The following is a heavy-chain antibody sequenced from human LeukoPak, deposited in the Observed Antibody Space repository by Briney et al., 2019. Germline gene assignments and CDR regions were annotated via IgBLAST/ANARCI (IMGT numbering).Heavy chain of an antibody. D-gene: IGHD3-22*01. V-gene: IGHV4-34*01. CDR2: INHSGST. J-gene: IGHJ3*02. CDR3: VYYDSSSGAFDI. CDR1: GGSLSGYY. Sequence: SETLSLTCAVYGGSLSGYYWSWIRQPPGKGLEWIGEINHSGSTNYNPSLKSRATISVDTSKNQFSLKLSSVTAADTAVYYCVYYDSSSGAFDIWGQGTMVTVSS.